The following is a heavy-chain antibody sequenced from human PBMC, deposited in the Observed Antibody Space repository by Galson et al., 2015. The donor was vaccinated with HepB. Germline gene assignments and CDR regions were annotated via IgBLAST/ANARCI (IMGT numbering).Heavy chain of an antibody. CDR2: ISHDGTNK. CDR3: AKSLGYSSNWYGDWFDP. CDR1: GFTFSNYG. D-gene: IGHD6-13*01. Sequence: SLRLSCAASGFTFSNYGMHWVRQVSGKGLEWMAVISHDGTNKYYADSVKGRFTISRDNSKNTLYLQMSSLRAEDTAVYYCAKSLGYSSNWYGDWFDPWGQGTLVTVSS. V-gene: IGHV3-30*18. J-gene: IGHJ5*02.